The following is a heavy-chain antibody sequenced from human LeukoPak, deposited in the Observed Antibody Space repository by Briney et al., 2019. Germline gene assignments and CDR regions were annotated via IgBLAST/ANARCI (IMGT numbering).Heavy chain of an antibody. CDR3: AREGYRGNYYDSSGYYENFQH. CDR1: GGTFSSYT. V-gene: IGHV1-69*04. D-gene: IGHD3-22*01. J-gene: IGHJ1*01. CDR2: IIPIRGIA. Sequence: SVKVSCKASGGTFSSYTISWVRQAPGQGLEWMGSIIPIRGIANYAQKFQGRVTITADNSTSTAYMELSSLRSEDTAVYYCAREGYRGNYYDSSGYYENFQHWGQGTLVTVSS.